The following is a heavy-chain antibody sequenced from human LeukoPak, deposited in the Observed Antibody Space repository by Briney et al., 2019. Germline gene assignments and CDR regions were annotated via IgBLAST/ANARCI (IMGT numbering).Heavy chain of an antibody. CDR1: GCSISSSYY. J-gene: IGHJ4*02. V-gene: IGHV4-39*07. D-gene: IGHD2-15*01. Sequence: SETLSLTCTVSGCSISSSYYWGWIRQPPGKGLEWIGSIYYSGSTYYNPSLKSRVTISVDTSKNQFSLKLSSVTAADTAVYYCAMVVVVAATGLKPLYWGQGTLVTVSS. CDR3: AMVVVVAATGLKPLY. CDR2: IYYSGST.